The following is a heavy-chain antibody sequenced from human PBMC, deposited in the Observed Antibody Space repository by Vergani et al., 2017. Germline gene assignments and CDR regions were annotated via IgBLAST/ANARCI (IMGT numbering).Heavy chain of an antibody. Sequence: VELLESGGGLAQPGGSLRVSCSASGFRVTTYYMSWVRQAPGKGLEWVSVIKSDGRTSYAESVRGRFTISRDTSRNAVYLQMNILRVEDTGVYYCTRSECSGTTCYGHYLYLWCHGSLVTVAS. CDR3: TRSECSGTTCYGHYLYL. D-gene: IGHD2-15*01. V-gene: IGHV3-66*02. J-gene: IGHJ4*03. CDR2: IKSDGRT. CDR1: GFRVTTYY.